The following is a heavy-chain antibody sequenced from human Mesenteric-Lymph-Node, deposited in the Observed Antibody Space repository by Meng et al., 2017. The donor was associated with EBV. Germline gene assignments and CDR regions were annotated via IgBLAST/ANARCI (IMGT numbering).Heavy chain of an antibody. Sequence: QVHRKTGGAGLLKPLETLSFTCAVLGGSFSGYYWTWIRQSPGKGLEWVGEINYRGSTNYNPSLKSRVTISVDTSKSQLYLKLSSVTAADTAVYYCARGVNPAYWGQGTLVTVSS. CDR1: GGSFSGYY. D-gene: IGHD2-2*01. CDR2: INYRGST. CDR3: ARGVNPAY. V-gene: IGHV4-34*01. J-gene: IGHJ4*02.